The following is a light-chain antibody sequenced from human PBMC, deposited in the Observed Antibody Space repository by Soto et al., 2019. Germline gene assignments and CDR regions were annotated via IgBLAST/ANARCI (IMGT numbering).Light chain of an antibody. CDR1: QSSRGL. CDR3: QQRHMWPIT. V-gene: IGKV3-11*01. J-gene: IGKJ5*01. CDR2: EAY. Sequence: EVVLTQSPVTLSLSPGERATLSCRASQSSRGLLAWYQQKPGQAPRLLIYEAYNRATGIPPRFSGSGSGTDFTLTISSLEPEDSAVYYCQQRHMWPITFGQWTRLEIK.